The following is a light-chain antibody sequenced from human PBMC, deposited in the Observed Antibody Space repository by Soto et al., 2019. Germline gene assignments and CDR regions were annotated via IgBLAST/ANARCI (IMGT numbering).Light chain of an antibody. CDR3: SSYAFSNNFGV. CDR1: SSDVGGYNY. CDR2: EVS. V-gene: IGLV2-8*01. J-gene: IGLJ1*01. Sequence: QSVLTQPPSASGSPGQSVTISCTGTSSDVGGYNYVSWYQQHPGKAPKLMIYEVSKRPSGVPDRFSGSKSGNPASLTVSGLQAEDEVDYYCSSYAFSNNFGVFGTGTKLTVL.